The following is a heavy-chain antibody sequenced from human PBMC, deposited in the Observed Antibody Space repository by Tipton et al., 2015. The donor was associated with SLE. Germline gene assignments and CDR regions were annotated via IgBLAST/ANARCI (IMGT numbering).Heavy chain of an antibody. Sequence: LRLSCTVFGGSLSNHYWSWIRQPPGKGLEWIGYIYYSGSTSYNPSLKSRVAISADTSKNQFSLNLNSVTAADTAIYYCASGRGYTLIFGPWGQGTLVTVSS. D-gene: IGHD5-18*01. V-gene: IGHV4-59*11. J-gene: IGHJ5*02. CDR3: ASGRGYTLIFGP. CDR2: IYYSGST. CDR1: GGSLSNHY.